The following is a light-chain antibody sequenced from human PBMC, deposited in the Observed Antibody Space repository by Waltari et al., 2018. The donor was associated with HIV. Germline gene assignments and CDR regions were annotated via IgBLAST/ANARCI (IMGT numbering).Light chain of an antibody. V-gene: IGLV1-47*01. CDR3: AAWDDSPYV. Sequence: QSVLTQSPSAYGTPWQRVTISCSGRSSNIGRNYVYWYQQLPGTAPKLLIYRNNQRPSGVPDRFSGSKSGTSASLAINGLRSEDEADYYCAAWDDSPYVFGTGTKVTVL. CDR1: SSNIGRNY. CDR2: RNN. J-gene: IGLJ1*01.